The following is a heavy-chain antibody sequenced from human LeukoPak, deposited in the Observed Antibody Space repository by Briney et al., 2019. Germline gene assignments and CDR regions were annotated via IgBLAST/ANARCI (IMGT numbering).Heavy chain of an antibody. Sequence: GGTLRLSCAASGFTFSSYAMSWVRQAPGKGLEWVSAISGSGGSTYYADSVKGRFTISRDNSKNTLYLQMNSLRAEDTAVYYCAKEIGRHCGGDCDYCGQGTLVTVSS. V-gene: IGHV3-23*01. CDR2: ISGSGGST. CDR1: GFTFSSYA. D-gene: IGHD2-21*01. CDR3: AKEIGRHCGGDCDY. J-gene: IGHJ4*02.